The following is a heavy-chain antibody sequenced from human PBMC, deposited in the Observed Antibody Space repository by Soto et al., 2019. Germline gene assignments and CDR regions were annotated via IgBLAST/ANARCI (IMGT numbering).Heavy chain of an antibody. J-gene: IGHJ4*02. D-gene: IGHD2-2*01. CDR2: ISAYNGNT. Sequence: QVQLVQSGAEVKKPGASVKVSCKASGYTFISYGISWVRQAPGQGREWMGWISAYNGNTNYAQKLQGRVTMTTDTSTSTAYMELRSLRSDDTAVYYCAREGLYCSSNSGYDGDYYFDYWGQGTLVTVSS. V-gene: IGHV1-18*01. CDR1: GYTFISYG. CDR3: AREGLYCSSNSGYDGDYYFDY.